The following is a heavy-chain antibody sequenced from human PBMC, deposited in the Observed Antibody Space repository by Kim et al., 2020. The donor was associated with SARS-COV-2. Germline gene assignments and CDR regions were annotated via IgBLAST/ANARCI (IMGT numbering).Heavy chain of an antibody. Sequence: SVKVSCKASGGTFSSYAISWVRQAPGQGLEWMGRIIPILGIANYAQKFQGRVTITADKSTSTAYMELSSLRSEDTAVYYCARSYEDYYDSSGYSDYYYYYYMDVWGKGTTVTVSS. D-gene: IGHD3-22*01. CDR1: GGTFSSYA. V-gene: IGHV1-69*04. J-gene: IGHJ6*03. CDR3: ARSYEDYYDSSGYSDYYYYYYMDV. CDR2: IIPILGIA.